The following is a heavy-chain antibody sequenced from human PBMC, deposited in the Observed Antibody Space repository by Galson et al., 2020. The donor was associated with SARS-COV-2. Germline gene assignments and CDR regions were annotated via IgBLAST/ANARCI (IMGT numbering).Heavy chain of an antibody. J-gene: IGHJ6*02. CDR2: INWNGGST. CDR3: ARGYGGSYFDYYYGMDV. Sequence: GESLKISCAASGLTFDDYGMSWVRQAPGKGLEWVSGINWNGGSTGYADSVKGRFTISRDNAKNSLYLQMNSLRAEDTALYYCARGYGGSYFDYYYGMDVWGQGTTVTVSS. D-gene: IGHD1-26*01. CDR1: GLTFDDYG. V-gene: IGHV3-20*04.